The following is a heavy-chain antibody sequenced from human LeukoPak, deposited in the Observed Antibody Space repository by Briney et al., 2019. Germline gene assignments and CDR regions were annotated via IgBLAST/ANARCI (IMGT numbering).Heavy chain of an antibody. CDR1: GFTFSSYD. D-gene: IGHD1-26*01. V-gene: IGHV3-23*01. J-gene: IGHJ4*02. CDR3: GGDGWEIRLETGY. CDR2: ISGDGNT. Sequence: GGSLRLSCAASGFTFSSYDMNWVRQAPGKGLEWVSGISGDGNTIYSDASKNRLTISRDNSKNTPFLEMNSLRVDDMAVYYCGGDGWEIRLETGYWGQGTLVTVSS.